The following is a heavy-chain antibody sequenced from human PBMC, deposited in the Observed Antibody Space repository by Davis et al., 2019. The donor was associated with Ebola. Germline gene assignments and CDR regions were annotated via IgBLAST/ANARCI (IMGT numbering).Heavy chain of an antibody. CDR1: GYTFTSYA. CDR3: ARIPSTSSLLDY. J-gene: IGHJ4*02. D-gene: IGHD6-6*01. Sequence: AASVKVSCKASGYTFTSYAMHWVRQAPGQRLEWMGWINAGNGNTKYSQKFQGRVTMTRNTSISTAYMELSSLRSEDTAVYYCARIPSTSSLLDYWGQGTLVTVSS. V-gene: IGHV1-3*01. CDR2: INAGNGNT.